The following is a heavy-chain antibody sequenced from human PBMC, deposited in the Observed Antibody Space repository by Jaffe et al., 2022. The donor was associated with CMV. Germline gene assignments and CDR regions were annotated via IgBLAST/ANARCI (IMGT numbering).Heavy chain of an antibody. CDR2: IYYSGST. Sequence: QVQLQESGPGLVKPSETLSLTCTVSGGSISSYYWSWIRQPPGKGLEWIGYIYYSGSTNYNPSLKSRVTISVDTSKNQFSLKLSSVTAADTAVYYCAREAWGWFDPWGQGTLVTVSS. V-gene: IGHV4-59*01. CDR3: AREAWGWFDP. J-gene: IGHJ5*02. D-gene: IGHD7-27*01. CDR1: GGSISSYY.